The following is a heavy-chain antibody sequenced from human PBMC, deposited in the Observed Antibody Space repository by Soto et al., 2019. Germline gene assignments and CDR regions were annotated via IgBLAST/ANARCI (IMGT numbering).Heavy chain of an antibody. CDR2: IWYDGSNK. CDR3: ARDNALAAAGTFDY. CDR1: GFTFSSYG. V-gene: IGHV3-33*01. J-gene: IGHJ4*02. D-gene: IGHD6-13*01. Sequence: GGSLRLSCAASGFTFSSYGMHWVRQAPGKGLEWVAVIWYDGSNKYYADSVKGRFTISRDNSKNTLYLQMNSLRAEDTAVYYCARDNALAAAGTFDYRGQGTLVTVSS.